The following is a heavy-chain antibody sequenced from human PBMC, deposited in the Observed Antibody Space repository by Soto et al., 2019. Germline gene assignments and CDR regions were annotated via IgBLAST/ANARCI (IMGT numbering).Heavy chain of an antibody. Sequence: QVQLQESGPGLVKPSETLSLTCTVSGGSISSYYWSWIRQPPGKGLEWIGYIYYSGSTNYNPSLKSRVPISVDTSKNPFSLKRSSVTAADTAVYYCARGRGDTAMAWYYWGQGTLVTVSS. CDR3: ARGRGDTAMAWYY. CDR2: IYYSGST. D-gene: IGHD5-18*01. V-gene: IGHV4-59*01. J-gene: IGHJ4*02. CDR1: GGSISSYY.